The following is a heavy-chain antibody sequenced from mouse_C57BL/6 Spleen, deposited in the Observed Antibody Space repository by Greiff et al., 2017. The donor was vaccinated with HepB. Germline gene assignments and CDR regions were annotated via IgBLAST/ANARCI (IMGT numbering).Heavy chain of an antibody. V-gene: IGHV1-64*01. D-gene: IGHD1-1*01. CDR3: ARPTVVGSWKY. CDR1: GYTFTSYW. CDR2: IHPNSGST. Sequence: QVQLQQPGAELVKPGASVKLSCKASGYTFTSYWMHWVKQRPGQGLEWIGMIHPNSGSTNYNEKFKSKATLTVDKSSSTAYMQLSSLTAEDSAVYYCARPTVVGSWKYWGQGTTLTVSS. J-gene: IGHJ2*01.